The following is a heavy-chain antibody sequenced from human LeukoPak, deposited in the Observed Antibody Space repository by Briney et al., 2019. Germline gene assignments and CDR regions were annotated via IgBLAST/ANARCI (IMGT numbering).Heavy chain of an antibody. D-gene: IGHD3-22*01. J-gene: IGHJ3*02. CDR1: GYTFTSYG. V-gene: IGHV1-18*01. CDR2: ISAYNGNT. CDR3: ARARYYYDSSGLNGAFDI. Sequence: APVKVSCKASGYTFTSYGISWVRQAPGQGLEWMGWISAYNGNTNYAQKLQGRVTMTTDTSTSTAYMELRSLRSDDTAVYYCARARYYYDSSGLNGAFDIWGQGTMVTVSS.